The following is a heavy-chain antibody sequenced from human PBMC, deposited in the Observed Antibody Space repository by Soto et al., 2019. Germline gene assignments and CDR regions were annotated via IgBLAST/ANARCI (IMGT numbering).Heavy chain of an antibody. CDR2: TYYRSRWYG. Sequence: PSQTLSLTCVISGDSVSSSGVAWNWVRQSPSRGLEWLGRTYYRSRWYGDFAVSVRGRIVINADTSKNQFSLQLNSVTPEDTAVYFCARSEEDSDYYYYGLDVWGQGTTVTASS. CDR3: ARSEEDSDYYYYGLDV. V-gene: IGHV6-1*01. CDR1: GDSVSSSGVA. D-gene: IGHD2-15*01. J-gene: IGHJ6*02.